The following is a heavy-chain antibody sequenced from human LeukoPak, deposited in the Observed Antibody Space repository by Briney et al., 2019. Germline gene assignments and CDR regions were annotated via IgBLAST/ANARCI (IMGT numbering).Heavy chain of an antibody. CDR3: ARETGIVYFDY. CDR2: INHSGST. V-gene: IGHV4-34*01. D-gene: IGHD7-27*01. J-gene: IGHJ4*02. Sequence: SEALSLTCAVYGESFSDYYWTWIRQPPGKGLEWIGEINHSGSTNYNPSLKSRVTILADTSKNQFSLKLRSVTAADTAVYYCARETGIVYFDYWGQGTLVTVSS. CDR1: GESFSDYY.